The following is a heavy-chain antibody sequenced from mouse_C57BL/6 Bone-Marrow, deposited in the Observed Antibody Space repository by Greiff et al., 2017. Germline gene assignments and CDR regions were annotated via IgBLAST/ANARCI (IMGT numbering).Heavy chain of an antibody. CDR3: ARGDYSNYDYYAMDD. CDR1: GYSFTDYN. D-gene: IGHD2-5*01. CDR2: FNPNYGTT. V-gene: IGHV1-39*01. Sequence: VQLQQSGPELVKPGASVKISCKASGYSFTDYNMNWLKQSNGKSLEWIGVFNPNYGTTSYNQKFKGKATLTVDQSSSTAYMQLNSLTSEDSAIYYCARGDYSNYDYYAMDDWGQGTSVTVSS. J-gene: IGHJ4*01.